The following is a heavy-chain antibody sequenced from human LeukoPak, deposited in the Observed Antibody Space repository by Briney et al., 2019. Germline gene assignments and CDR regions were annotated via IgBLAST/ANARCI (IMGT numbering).Heavy chain of an antibody. CDR1: GFTVSSNY. Sequence: TGGSLRLSCAASGFTVSSNYMSWVRQAPGKGLEWVPVIYSGDRTYYADSVKGRFTISRDNSKNTLFLQMNSLRAEDTAVYYCAREPPLRVDYWGQGTLVTVSS. V-gene: IGHV3-66*01. J-gene: IGHJ4*02. CDR2: IYSGDRT. CDR3: AREPPLRVDY. D-gene: IGHD2-15*01.